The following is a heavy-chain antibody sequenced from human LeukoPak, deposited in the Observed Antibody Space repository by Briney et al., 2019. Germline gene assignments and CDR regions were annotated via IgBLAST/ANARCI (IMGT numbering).Heavy chain of an antibody. CDR1: GFTFSSYA. D-gene: IGHD2-2*01. CDR3: AGPSSSTLWGYFNY. Sequence: PGRSLRLSCAASGFTFSSYAMHWVRQAPGKGLEWVAVISYDGSNKYYADSVKGRFTISRDNSKNTLYLQMNSLRAEDTAVYYCAGPSSSTLWGYFNYWGQGTLVTVSS. J-gene: IGHJ4*02. CDR2: ISYDGSNK. V-gene: IGHV3-30*04.